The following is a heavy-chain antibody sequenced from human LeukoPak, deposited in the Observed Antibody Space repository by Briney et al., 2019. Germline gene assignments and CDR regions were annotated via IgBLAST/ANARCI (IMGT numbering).Heavy chain of an antibody. CDR1: GGSISRSSYY. CDR3: VRHGSYCGGDCYFDY. CDR2: IYYGGST. V-gene: IGHV4-39*01. Sequence: SETLSLTCSVSGGSISRSSYYWGWIRQSPGEGLEWIGSIYYGGSTYYNTSLRSRVTISVDTSKNQFSLKLTSVTAADTAVYYCVRHGSYCGGDCYFDYWGQGTLVTVSS. D-gene: IGHD2-21*02. J-gene: IGHJ4*02.